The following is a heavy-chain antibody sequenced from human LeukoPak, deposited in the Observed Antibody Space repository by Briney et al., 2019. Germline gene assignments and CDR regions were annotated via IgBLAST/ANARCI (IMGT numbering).Heavy chain of an antibody. CDR2: INHSGST. Sequence: SETLSLTCAVYGGSFSGYYWSWIRQPPGKGLEWIGEINHSGSTNYNPSLKSRVTISVDTSKNQFSLKLSSVTAADTAVYYCAREGRYCYDSSGYSSAFDIWGQGTMVTVSS. V-gene: IGHV4-34*01. CDR3: AREGRYCYDSSGYSSAFDI. J-gene: IGHJ3*02. CDR1: GGSFSGYY. D-gene: IGHD3-22*01.